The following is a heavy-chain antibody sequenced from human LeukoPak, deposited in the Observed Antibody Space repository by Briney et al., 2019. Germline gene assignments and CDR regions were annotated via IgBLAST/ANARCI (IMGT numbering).Heavy chain of an antibody. V-gene: IGHV4-30-4*07. CDR2: IHDSGST. CDR3: TRDKGVVAQHNWFDP. CDR1: GDSISSGGYA. Sequence: TSETLSLTCAVSGDSISSGGYAWSWIRQTPGKGLEWIAYIHDSGSTYYNPSLKSRVSISVDTSKNQFSLQLNSVTPEDTAVYYCTRDKGVVAQHNWFDPWGQGTLVTVSS. D-gene: IGHD2-15*01. J-gene: IGHJ5*02.